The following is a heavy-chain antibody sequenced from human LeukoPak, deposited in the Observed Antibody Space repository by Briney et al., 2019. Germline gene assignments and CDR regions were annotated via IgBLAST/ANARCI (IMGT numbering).Heavy chain of an antibody. D-gene: IGHD1-26*01. J-gene: IGHJ4*02. CDR2: INPNSGGT. CDR3: ARAHLSGSYYTDDY. CDR1: GYTFTGYY. Sequence: ASVKVSCKASGYTFTGYYMHWVRQAPGQGLEWMGWINPNSGGTNYAQELQGRVAMTTDTSTSTAYMELRSLRSDDTAVYYCARAHLSGSYYTDDYWGQGTLVTVSS. V-gene: IGHV1-2*02.